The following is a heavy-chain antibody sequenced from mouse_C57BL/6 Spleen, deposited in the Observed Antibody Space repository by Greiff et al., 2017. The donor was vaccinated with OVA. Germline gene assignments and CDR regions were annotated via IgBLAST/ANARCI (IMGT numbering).Heavy chain of an antibody. D-gene: IGHD2-5*01. CDR3: VRHGSNPYYAMDY. Sequence: DVQLVESGGGLVQPKGSLKLSCAASGFSFNTYAMNWVRQAPGKGLEWVARIRSKSNNYATYYADSVKDRFTISRDDSESMLYLQMNNLKTEDTAMYYCVRHGSNPYYAMDYWGQGTSVTVSS. CDR1: GFSFNTYA. V-gene: IGHV10-1*01. CDR2: IRSKSNNYAT. J-gene: IGHJ4*01.